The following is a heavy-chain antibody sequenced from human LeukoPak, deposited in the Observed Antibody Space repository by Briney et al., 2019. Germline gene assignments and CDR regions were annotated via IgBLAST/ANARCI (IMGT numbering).Heavy chain of an antibody. Sequence: GGSLRLSCAASGFTFSSYVMSWVRQAPGKGLEWVSNIGGSVGSMFYAASVKGRFAISRDNSKNTLFLQMNNLRVEDTAVYYCAKRGNSWDLFDYWGQGSLVTVSS. CDR2: IGGSVGSM. V-gene: IGHV3-23*01. J-gene: IGHJ4*02. CDR3: AKRGNSWDLFDY. D-gene: IGHD6-13*01. CDR1: GFTFSSYV.